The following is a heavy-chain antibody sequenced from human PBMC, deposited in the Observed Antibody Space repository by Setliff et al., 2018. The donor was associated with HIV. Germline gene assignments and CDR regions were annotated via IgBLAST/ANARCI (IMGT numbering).Heavy chain of an antibody. V-gene: IGHV1-3*01. J-gene: IGHJ5*02. Sequence: GASVKVSCKASGYTFTSYAMHWVRQAPGKRLEWMGWINAGNGNTKYSQKFQGRVTITRDTSASTAYMELSSLRPEDTAVYYCALPYCGGGNCWSSASLPPAGWFDPWGQGTLVTVSS. D-gene: IGHD2-15*01. CDR3: ALPYCGGGNCWSSASLPPAGWFDP. CDR2: INAGNGNT. CDR1: GYTFTSYA.